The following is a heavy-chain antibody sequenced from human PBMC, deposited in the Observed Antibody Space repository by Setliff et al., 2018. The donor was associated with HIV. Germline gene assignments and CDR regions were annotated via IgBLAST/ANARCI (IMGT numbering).Heavy chain of an antibody. Sequence: SETLSLTCTVSGGSISSGSYYWSWIRQPAGKGLEWIGHIYTTGSTNYNPSLKSRVTISVDTSKNQFSPKLNSVTAADTALYYCAREGLRIAAAGYNWFDPWGPGTLVTVSS. V-gene: IGHV4-61*09. CDR3: AREGLRIAAAGYNWFDP. D-gene: IGHD6-13*01. CDR2: IYTTGST. CDR1: GGSISSGSYY. J-gene: IGHJ5*02.